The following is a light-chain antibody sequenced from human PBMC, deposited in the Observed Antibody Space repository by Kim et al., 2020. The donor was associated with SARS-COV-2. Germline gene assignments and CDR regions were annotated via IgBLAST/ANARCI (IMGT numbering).Light chain of an antibody. CDR2: DVS. CDR3: LQDNTFPYS. J-gene: IGKJ2*01. CDR1: QVMSKW. Sequence: SAAVVERVTINCRASQVMSKWLAWYQHKPVRAPKFLIYDVSNLESGVPSRFSGSGSETVLTLTSSSLQPDDFATYSCLQDNTFPYSLGQGTKLEIK. V-gene: IGKV1-5*01.